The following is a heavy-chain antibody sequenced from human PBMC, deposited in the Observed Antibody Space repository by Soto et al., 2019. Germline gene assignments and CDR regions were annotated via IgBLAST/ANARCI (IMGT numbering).Heavy chain of an antibody. J-gene: IGHJ4*02. CDR3: VRDSRTGCSSINCYMH. D-gene: IGHD2-15*01. Sequence: QLQLRESGPGLVQPSGTLSLTCDVSGDSLTNNHWWSWVRPAPGKGLEWIGEIWHTGRPNYNPSLKGRVAISIDKSKNQFSLKLSSVTAADTAVYYCVRDSRTGCSSINCYMHWGQGTLVTVSS. CDR2: IWHTGRP. CDR1: GDSLTNNHW. V-gene: IGHV4-4*02.